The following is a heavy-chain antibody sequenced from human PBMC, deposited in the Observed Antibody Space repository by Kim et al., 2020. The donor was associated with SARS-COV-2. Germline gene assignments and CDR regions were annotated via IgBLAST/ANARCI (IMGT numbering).Heavy chain of an antibody. Sequence: AGSVKVRFTIAGDNYNNTLYLQMNSLRAEDTAVYYCAKDLILRWAYYFDYWGQGTLVTVSS. V-gene: IGHV3-23*01. D-gene: IGHD4-17*01. J-gene: IGHJ4*02. CDR3: AKDLILRWAYYFDY.